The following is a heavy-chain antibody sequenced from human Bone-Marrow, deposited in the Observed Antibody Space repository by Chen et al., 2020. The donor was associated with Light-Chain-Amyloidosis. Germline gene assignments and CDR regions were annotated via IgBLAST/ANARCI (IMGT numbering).Heavy chain of an antibody. CDR1: DGSINSGDYY. CDR2: IYYNGAA. D-gene: IGHD6-19*01. V-gene: IGHV4-39*02. Sequence: QLQLQESGPGLVKPSETLSLTCTVSDGSINSGDYYWGWLRQSPGKGLEWIGSIYYNGAAFYNPALRGRVPISLDTSKNLLSRRLTSVTAADTAVYYCSIRIAVPGANEETWGQGTLVTVSS. CDR3: SIRIAVPGANEET. J-gene: IGHJ5*02.